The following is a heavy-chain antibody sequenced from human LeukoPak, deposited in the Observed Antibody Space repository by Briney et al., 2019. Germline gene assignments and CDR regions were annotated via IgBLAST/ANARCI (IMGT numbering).Heavy chain of an antibody. V-gene: IGHV1-18*01. D-gene: IGHD2-21*02. CDR2: ISAYNGNT. J-gene: IGHJ3*02. Sequence: ASVKVSCKASGYTFTSYGISWVRQAPGQGLEWMGWISAYNGNTNYAQKLQGRVTMTTDTSTSTAYMELRSLRSDDTAVYYCARDGAYCGGDCYFADAFDIWGQGTTVTVSS. CDR1: GYTFTSYG. CDR3: ARDGAYCGGDCYFADAFDI.